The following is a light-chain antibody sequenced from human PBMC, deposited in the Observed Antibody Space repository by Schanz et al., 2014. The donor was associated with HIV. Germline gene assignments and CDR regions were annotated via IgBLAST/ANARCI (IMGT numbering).Light chain of an antibody. Sequence: QSALTQPASVSGSPGQSITISCTGVSSDVGGHNYVSWYQQHPGRAPQLMIYDVTYRPSGVSDRFSGSKSGTSASLAITGLQAEDEAHYYCQSYDSSLRASVFGGGTKVTVL. CDR3: QSYDSSLRASV. J-gene: IGLJ3*02. CDR2: DVT. CDR1: SSDVGGHNY. V-gene: IGLV2-14*03.